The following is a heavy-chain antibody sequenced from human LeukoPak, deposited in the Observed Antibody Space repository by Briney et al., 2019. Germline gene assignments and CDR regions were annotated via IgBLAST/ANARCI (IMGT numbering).Heavy chain of an antibody. CDR2: IYPDDSDT. CDR3: ASRPGGDCYSGWCYFDY. J-gene: IGHJ4*02. Sequence: GESLKISCKGSGYSFTTYWIGWVRQMPGKGLEWMGIIYPDDSDTRYSPSFQGQVTISADKSISTAYLQWSSLKASDTAMYYCASRPGGDCYSGWCYFDYWGQGTLVTVSS. V-gene: IGHV5-51*01. CDR1: GYSFTTYW. D-gene: IGHD2-21*02.